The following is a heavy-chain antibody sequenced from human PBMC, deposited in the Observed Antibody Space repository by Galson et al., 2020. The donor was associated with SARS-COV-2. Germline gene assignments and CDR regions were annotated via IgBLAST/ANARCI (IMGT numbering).Heavy chain of an antibody. D-gene: IGHD6-13*01. CDR2: ISSSGSTI. J-gene: IGHJ6*02. Sequence: GESLKISCAASGFTFSSYEMNWVRQAPGKGLEWVSYISSSGSTIYYADSVKGRFTISRDNAKNSLYLQMNSLRAEDTAVYYCASSSLSKYYYYYGMDVWGQGTTVTVSS. CDR1: GFTFSSYE. V-gene: IGHV3-48*03. CDR3: ASSSLSKYYYYYGMDV.